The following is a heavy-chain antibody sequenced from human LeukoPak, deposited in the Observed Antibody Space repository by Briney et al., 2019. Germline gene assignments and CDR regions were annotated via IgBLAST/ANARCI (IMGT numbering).Heavy chain of an antibody. CDR1: GGTFTTYS. V-gene: IGHV1-69*04. CDR2: TTPLLRMT. CDR3: ARDAYMNDRWFYRMDV. J-gene: IGHJ6*02. D-gene: IGHD2-15*01. Sequence: GSSVKVSCKASGGTFTTYSISWVRQAPGQGLEWMGRTTPLLRMTNYAQRFQGRVTIIADKSTSTAHLELSGLRSEDTAVYYCARDAYMNDRWFYRMDVWGQGTTIIVSS.